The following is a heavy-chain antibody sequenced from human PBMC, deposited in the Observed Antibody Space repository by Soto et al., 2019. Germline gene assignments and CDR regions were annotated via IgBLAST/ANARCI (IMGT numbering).Heavy chain of an antibody. D-gene: IGHD2-21*02. V-gene: IGHV1-18*04. CDR2: ISAYNGNT. J-gene: IGHJ5*02. CDR1: GYTFTSYG. Sequence: QVQLVQSGAEVKKPGASVKVSCKASGYTFTSYGISWVRQAPGQGLEWMGWISAYNGNTNYAQKLQGRVTMTTDTSTSPAYMELRSLRSDGTAVYYCATANCGGDCYSDNWFDPWGQGTLVTVSS. CDR3: ATANCGGDCYSDNWFDP.